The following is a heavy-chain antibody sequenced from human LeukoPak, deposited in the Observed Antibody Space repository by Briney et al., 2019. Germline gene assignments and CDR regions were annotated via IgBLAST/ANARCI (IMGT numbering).Heavy chain of an antibody. D-gene: IGHD4-17*01. J-gene: IGHJ3*02. CDR2: IYYSGRS. Sequence: SETLSLTCTVSGGSISSSPYSWAWIRQPPGKGLEWIGSIYYSGRSYYKVSLKSRVIISLDTPNNQFSLKVSSVTAADTAVYYCARLTTVTPRTAFDIWGQGTLVTVSS. CDR3: ARLTTVTPRTAFDI. V-gene: IGHV4-39*07. CDR1: GGSISSSPYS.